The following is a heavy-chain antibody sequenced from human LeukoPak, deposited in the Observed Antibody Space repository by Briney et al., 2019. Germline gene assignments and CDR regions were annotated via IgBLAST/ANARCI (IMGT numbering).Heavy chain of an antibody. Sequence: ASVKVSCKASGYTFTGYYMHWVRQAPGQGLEWMGWINPNSGGTNYAQKFQGRVTMTRDTSIRTAYVEVSRLRSDDTAIYYCAKVRETSSGYYPFDYWGQGTLVTVSS. CDR3: AKVRETSSGYYPFDY. V-gene: IGHV1-2*02. D-gene: IGHD3-22*01. J-gene: IGHJ4*02. CDR2: INPNSGGT. CDR1: GYTFTGYY.